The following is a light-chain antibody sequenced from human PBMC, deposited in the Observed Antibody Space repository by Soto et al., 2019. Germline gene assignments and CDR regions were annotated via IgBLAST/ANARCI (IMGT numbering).Light chain of an antibody. CDR2: DAS. Sequence: DIQMTQSPSTLSASFGDRVTITCRASQSLRGWLAWYQQRPGKAPKALIYDASTLANGVPSRFNGSGSGTEFTLTISSLQPDDFATYYCQQYMTYSTFGQGTRLEIK. V-gene: IGKV1-5*01. CDR1: QSLRGW. CDR3: QQYMTYST. J-gene: IGKJ5*01.